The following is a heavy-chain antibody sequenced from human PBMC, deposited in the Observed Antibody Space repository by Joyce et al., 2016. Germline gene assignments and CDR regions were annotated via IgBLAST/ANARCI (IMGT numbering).Heavy chain of an antibody. CDR1: GFTFDNYG. Sequence: EVQLVESGGGLVRPGGSLRLSCEASGFTFDNYGMSWVRQDPGKGLEWVSGINWSAGSTGYADSVKGRFTISRDNSKNSLYLQMNSLRVDDTALYYCARGKSTSGWLFDYWGQGTQVTVSS. V-gene: IGHV3-20*04. D-gene: IGHD6-19*01. J-gene: IGHJ4*02. CDR3: ARGKSTSGWLFDY. CDR2: INWSAGST.